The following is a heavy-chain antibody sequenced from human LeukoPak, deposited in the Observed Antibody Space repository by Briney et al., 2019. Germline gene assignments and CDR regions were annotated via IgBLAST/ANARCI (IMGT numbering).Heavy chain of an antibody. CDR1: GGSFSGYY. J-gene: IGHJ4*02. CDR2: INHSGST. V-gene: IGHV4-34*01. D-gene: IGHD6-19*01. CDR3: AREGIAVAGTLAFDY. Sequence: PSETLSLTCAVYGGSFSGYYWSWIRQPPGKGLEWIGEINHSGSTNYNPSLKSRVTISVDTSKNQFSLKLSSVTAADTAVYYCAREGIAVAGTLAFDYWGQGTLVTVSS.